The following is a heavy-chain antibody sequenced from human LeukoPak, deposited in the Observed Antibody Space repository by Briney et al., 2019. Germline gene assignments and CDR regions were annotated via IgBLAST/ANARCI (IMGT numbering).Heavy chain of an antibody. CDR1: GFIVTNAW. CDR3: TTGIRGD. Sequence: GGSLRLSCAASGFIVTNAWMNWVRQAPGKGLEWVGRIQSKTDGGKTDYAAPVKGRFTISRDDSKNTLYLQMNSLKTEDTAIYCCTTGIRGDWGQGTLVTVSS. J-gene: IGHJ4*02. V-gene: IGHV3-15*07. CDR2: IQSKTDGGKT. D-gene: IGHD3-3*02.